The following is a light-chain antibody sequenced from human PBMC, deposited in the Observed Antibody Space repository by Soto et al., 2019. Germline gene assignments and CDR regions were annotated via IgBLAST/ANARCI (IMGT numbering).Light chain of an antibody. J-gene: IGKJ3*01. CDR2: GAS. CDR1: QSVSSN. CDR3: QQYNNWPPIT. V-gene: IGKV3-15*01. Sequence: EIVMTQSPATLSVSPGERATLSCRASQSVSSNLAWYQQQPGQAPRLLIYGASTRATGIPGRFSGSGSGTEFTLTINSLQSEDFAVYYCQQYNNWPPITFGPGTKVDIK.